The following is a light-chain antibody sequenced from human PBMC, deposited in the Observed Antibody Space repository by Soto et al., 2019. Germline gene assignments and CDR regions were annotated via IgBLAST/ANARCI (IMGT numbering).Light chain of an antibody. J-gene: IGKJ3*01. CDR3: QQYKTHWT. CDR1: QTISTW. V-gene: IGKV1-5*03. CDR2: KAS. Sequence: IQMNQSPSSLSAYVGDRVTITCRASQTISTWMAWYQQKPGKAPKILISKASNLEKGVPSRFSGSGSETEFTLTISSVQPEDSATYYCQQYKTHWTFGPGTNVDI.